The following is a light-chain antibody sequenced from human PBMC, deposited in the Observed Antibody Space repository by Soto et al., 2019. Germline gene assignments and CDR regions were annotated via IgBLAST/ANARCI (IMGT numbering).Light chain of an antibody. CDR1: QSVNSGH. CDR2: AAS. CDR3: QDFGSLPYT. J-gene: IGKJ2*01. Sequence: LGLTQSPGTLSLSPGERATLSCRASQSVNSGHFAWYHQKPGQAPRLLIYAASTRDTGVPDRFSGSGSGTDFTLTISRLEPEDFAVYYCQDFGSLPYTFGQGTKLEIK. V-gene: IGKV3-20*01.